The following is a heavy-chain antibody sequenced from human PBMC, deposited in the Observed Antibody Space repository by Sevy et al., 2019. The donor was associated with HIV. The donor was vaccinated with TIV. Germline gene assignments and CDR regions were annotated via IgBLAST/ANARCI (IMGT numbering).Heavy chain of an antibody. D-gene: IGHD1-7*01. V-gene: IGHV3-7*01. CDR1: GFTFSKYW. Sequence: GGSLRLSCAASGFTFSKYWMGWVRQAPGKGLEWVANIMLDAGQKYYLDSVKGRFTISRDNAKNSLYLQMNSLRAEDTAVYFCARDDGNYYFHYWGQGTLVTVSS. CDR3: ARDDGNYYFHY. CDR2: IMLDAGQK. J-gene: IGHJ4*02.